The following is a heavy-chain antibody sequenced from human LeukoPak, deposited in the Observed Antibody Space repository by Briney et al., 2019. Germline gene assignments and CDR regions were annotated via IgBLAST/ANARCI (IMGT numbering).Heavy chain of an antibody. V-gene: IGHV3-43*02. CDR2: ISGDGGIT. CDR3: AKDIGGYSFAADY. J-gene: IGHJ4*02. CDR1: GFTFDDYA. D-gene: IGHD5-18*01. Sequence: GGSLRLSXAASGFTFDDYAMHWVRQRPGKGLEWLSLISGDGGITYYADSVNGRFTIYRDNSENSLYLQMNSLRTEDTALYYCAKDIGGYSFAADYWGQGTLVTVSS.